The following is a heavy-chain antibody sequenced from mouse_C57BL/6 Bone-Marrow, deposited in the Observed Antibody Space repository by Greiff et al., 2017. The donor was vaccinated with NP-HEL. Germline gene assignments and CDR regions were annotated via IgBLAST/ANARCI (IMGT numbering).Heavy chain of an antibody. V-gene: IGHV14-4*01. CDR2: IDPENGDT. CDR3: TTERIYYGNPYYFDY. CDR1: GFNIKDDY. D-gene: IGHD2-1*01. J-gene: IGHJ2*01. Sequence: VQLQQSGSYLVMPVASVKLSCTASGFNIKDDYMHWVKQRPEQGLEWIGWIDPENGDTEYASKFQGKATITADTSSNTAYLQLSSLTSEDTAVYYCTTERIYYGNPYYFDYWGQGTTLTVSS.